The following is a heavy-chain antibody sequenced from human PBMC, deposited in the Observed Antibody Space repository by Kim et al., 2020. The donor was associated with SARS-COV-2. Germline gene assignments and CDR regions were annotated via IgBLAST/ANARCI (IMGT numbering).Heavy chain of an antibody. J-gene: IGHJ4*02. CDR3: AAGYCSGGSCWRLGY. CDR1: GYSLTELS. CDR2: FDPEDGER. V-gene: IGHV1-24*01. Sequence: ASVKVSCKVSGYSLTELSMHWVRQAPGKGLEWVGGFDPEDGERIYTQKFQGRVTMAEDTSTDTAYMELSSLRSEDTAVYYCAAGYCSGGSCWRLGYWGQGTLVTVSA. D-gene: IGHD2-15*01.